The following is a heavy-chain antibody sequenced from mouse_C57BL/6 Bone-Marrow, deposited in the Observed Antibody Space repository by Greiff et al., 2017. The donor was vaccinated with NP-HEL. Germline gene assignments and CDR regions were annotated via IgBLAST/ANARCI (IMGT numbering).Heavy chain of an antibody. D-gene: IGHD1-1*01. CDR2: IYPGSGST. J-gene: IGHJ2*01. CDR1: GYTFTSYW. Sequence: VQLQQPGAELVKPGASVKMSCKASGYTFTSYWITWVKQRPGQGLEWIGDIYPGSGSTNYNEKFKSKVTLTVDTSSRTAYMQLSSLTSEDSAVDYCARLGDITAVVADYWGQGTTLTVSS. CDR3: ARLGDITAVVADY. V-gene: IGHV1-55*01.